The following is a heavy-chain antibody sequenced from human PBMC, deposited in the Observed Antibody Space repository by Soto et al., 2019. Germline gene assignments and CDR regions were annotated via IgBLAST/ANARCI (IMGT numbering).Heavy chain of an antibody. V-gene: IGHV3-33*01. CDR3: ARDPYRVAVAGTDAFYI. J-gene: IGHJ3*02. Sequence: QVQLVESGGGVVQPGRSLRLSCAASGFTFSSYGMHWVRQAPGKGLEWVAVIWYDGSNKYYADSVKGRFTISRDNSKNTLYLQMNSLRAEDKAVYYCARDPYRVAVAGTDAFYIWGQGTMGTVSS. D-gene: IGHD6-19*01. CDR1: GFTFSSYG. CDR2: IWYDGSNK.